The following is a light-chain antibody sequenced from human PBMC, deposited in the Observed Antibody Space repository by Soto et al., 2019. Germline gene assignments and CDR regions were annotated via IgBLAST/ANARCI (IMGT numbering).Light chain of an antibody. J-gene: IGKJ5*01. CDR2: GAS. CDR3: QQYGSSPVT. Sequence: EIVLTQSPGTLSLSPGERATLSCRARQSVSSSYLAWYQQKPGQAPRLLIYGASSRATGIPDRFSGSGSGTDFTLTISRLEPEDFAVYFCQQYGSSPVTFGQGTRLEIK. CDR1: QSVSSSY. V-gene: IGKV3-20*01.